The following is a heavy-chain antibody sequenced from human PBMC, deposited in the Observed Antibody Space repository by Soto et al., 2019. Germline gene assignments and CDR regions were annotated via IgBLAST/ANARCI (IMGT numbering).Heavy chain of an antibody. CDR3: ACSYYDILTGYYSNYYYGMDV. D-gene: IGHD3-9*01. Sequence: PGGSLRLSCAASGFTFSSYAMHWVRQAPGKGLEYVSAISSNGGSTYYANSVKGRFTISRDNSKNTLYLQMGSLRAEDMAVYYWACSYYDILTGYYSNYYYGMDVWGQGTTVTVSS. CDR2: ISSNGGST. CDR1: GFTFSSYA. V-gene: IGHV3-64*01. J-gene: IGHJ6*02.